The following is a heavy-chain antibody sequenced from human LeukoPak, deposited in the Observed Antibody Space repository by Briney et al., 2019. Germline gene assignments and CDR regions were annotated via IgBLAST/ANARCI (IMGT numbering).Heavy chain of an antibody. V-gene: IGHV1-8*01. J-gene: IGHJ6*03. CDR2: MNPNSGNT. CDR1: GYTFTSYD. Sequence: GASVKVSCKASGYTFTSYDINWVRQATGQGLEWMGWMNPNSGNTGYAQKFQGRVTMTRSTSISTAYMGLSSLRSEDTAVYYCARGRRGIAAAQYYYYYMDVWGKGTTVTVSS. D-gene: IGHD6-13*01. CDR3: ARGRRGIAAAQYYYYYMDV.